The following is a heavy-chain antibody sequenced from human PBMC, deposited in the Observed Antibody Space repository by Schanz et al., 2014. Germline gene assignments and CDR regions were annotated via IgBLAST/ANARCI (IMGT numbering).Heavy chain of an antibody. V-gene: IGHV3-48*01. Sequence: EVQLLESGGGLVQPGGSLRLSCAASGFTFSSYAMSWVRQAPGKGLEWVSYVSRSTPDIYYADSVKGRFTMSRDNAKNLVFLQMNSLRAEDTAVYYCVRDSFFAFDYWGQGTLVTVSS. D-gene: IGHD3-3*01. J-gene: IGHJ4*02. CDR2: VSRSTPDI. CDR3: VRDSFFAFDY. CDR1: GFTFSSYA.